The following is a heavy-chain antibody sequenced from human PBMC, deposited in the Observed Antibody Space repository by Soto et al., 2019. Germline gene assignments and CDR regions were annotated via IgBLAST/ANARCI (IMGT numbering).Heavy chain of an antibody. CDR1: GGSISSGGYS. CDR3: ARGEEFGSMTGDYYYGMDV. D-gene: IGHD3-10*01. CDR2: IYHSGST. Sequence: SETLSLTCAVSGGSISSGGYSWSWIRQPPGKGLEWIGYIYHSGSTYYNPSLKSRVTISVDRSKDQFSLKLSSVTAADTAVYYCARGEEFGSMTGDYYYGMDVWGQGTTVTVSS. V-gene: IGHV4-30-2*01. J-gene: IGHJ6*01.